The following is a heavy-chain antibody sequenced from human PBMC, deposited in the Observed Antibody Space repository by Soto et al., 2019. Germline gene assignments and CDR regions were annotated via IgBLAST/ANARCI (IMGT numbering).Heavy chain of an antibody. CDR1: GVTVRIAW. Sequence: GGSLGLCCXASGVTVRIAWVSWFRQAKGKGLEWVGRIKSKTDGGTTDYAAPVKGRFTISRDDSKNTLYLQMNSLRTEDTAVYYCTTDGPLYSSSWWDYYYYYYMDVWGKGTTVTVTS. CDR2: IKSKTDGGTT. D-gene: IGHD6-13*01. CDR3: TTDGPLYSSSWWDYYYYYYMDV. J-gene: IGHJ6*03. V-gene: IGHV3-15*01.